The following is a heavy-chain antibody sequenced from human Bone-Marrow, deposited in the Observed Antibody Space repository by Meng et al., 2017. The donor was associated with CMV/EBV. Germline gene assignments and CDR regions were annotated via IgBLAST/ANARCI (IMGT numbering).Heavy chain of an antibody. CDR2: IYSPDIS. D-gene: IGHD2-8*02. Sequence: GESLKISCAASGFAFHSKAMSWVRQAPGKGLEWVSLIYSPDISYYADSVKGRFTISRDNSRDTLYLQMNSLGAEDTGVYYCAQYCTGVTCSLRAFDYWGQGTLVTVSS. CDR1: GFAFHSKA. V-gene: IGHV3-23*03. CDR3: AQYCTGVTCSLRAFDY. J-gene: IGHJ4*02.